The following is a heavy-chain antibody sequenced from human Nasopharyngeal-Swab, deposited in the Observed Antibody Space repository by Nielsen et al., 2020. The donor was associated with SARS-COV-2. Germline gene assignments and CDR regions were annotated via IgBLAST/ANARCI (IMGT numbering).Heavy chain of an antibody. CDR1: GFTFSSYN. D-gene: IGHD3-10*01. CDR3: AKDWGVRELDY. Sequence: GESLKISCAASGFTFSSYNMNWVRQAPGKGLEWVSSISYGSNYIYYADTLRGRFTISRDNAKNSLYLQMNSLRAEDTAVYYCAKDWGVRELDYWGQGTLVTVSS. J-gene: IGHJ4*02. CDR2: ISYGSNYI. V-gene: IGHV3-21*04.